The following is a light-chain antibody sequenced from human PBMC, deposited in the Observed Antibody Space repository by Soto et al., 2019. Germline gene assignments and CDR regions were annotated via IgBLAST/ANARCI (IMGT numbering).Light chain of an antibody. CDR3: CSYAGSSVHVV. J-gene: IGLJ2*01. V-gene: IGLV2-23*01. CDR2: EDS. CDR1: SSDVGYYNL. Sequence: QSVLTQPASMSGSPGQSITISCTGTSSDVGYYNLVSWYQQHPGKAPKLMIYEDSERPSGVSSRFSGSKSGNTASLTISGLQAEDEADYYCCSYAGSSVHVVFGGGTQLTVL.